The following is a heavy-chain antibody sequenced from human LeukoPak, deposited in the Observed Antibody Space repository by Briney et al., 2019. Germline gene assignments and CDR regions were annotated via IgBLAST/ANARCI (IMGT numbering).Heavy chain of an antibody. CDR1: GFSFRNYA. CDR2: ISGGEGVT. D-gene: IGHD1-20*01. V-gene: IGHV3-23*01. J-gene: IGHJ4*02. Sequence: GGSLRLSCAASGFSFRNYALSWVRQAPGKGLELVSAISGGEGVTYYADSVKGRFTISRDNSKNTVYLQMSGLRPEDTAVYYCAKLNWIHTSSDYWGQGTLVTVSS. CDR3: AKLNWIHTSSDY.